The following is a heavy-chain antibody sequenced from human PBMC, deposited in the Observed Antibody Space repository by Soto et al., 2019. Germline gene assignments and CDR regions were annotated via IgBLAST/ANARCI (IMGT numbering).Heavy chain of an antibody. CDR3: ARPLGYCSSTSCYSHFDY. J-gene: IGHJ4*02. CDR1: GGTFSSYA. Sequence: QVQLVQSGAEVQKPGSSVKVSCKASGGTFSSYAISWVRQAPGQGLEWMGGIIPIFGTANYAQKFQGRVTITADKSTSTAYMELSSLRSEDTAVYYCARPLGYCSSTSCYSHFDYWGQGTLVTVSS. D-gene: IGHD2-2*01. V-gene: IGHV1-69*06. CDR2: IIPIFGTA.